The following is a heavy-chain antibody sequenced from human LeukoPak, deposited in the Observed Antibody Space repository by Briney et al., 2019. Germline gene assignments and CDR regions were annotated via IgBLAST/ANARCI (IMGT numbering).Heavy chain of an antibody. Sequence: ASVKVSCKASGYTFTSYDINWVRQATGQGLEWMGWMNPNSGNTGYAQKFQGRVTITRNTSISTAYMELSSLRSEDTAVYYCARASRNYDFWSGYPDYWGQGTLVTVSS. J-gene: IGHJ4*02. CDR1: GYTFTSYD. CDR3: ARASRNYDFWSGYPDY. CDR2: MNPNSGNT. D-gene: IGHD3-3*01. V-gene: IGHV1-8*03.